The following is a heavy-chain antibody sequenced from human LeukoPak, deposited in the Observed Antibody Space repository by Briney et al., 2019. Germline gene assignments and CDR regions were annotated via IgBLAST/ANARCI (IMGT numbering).Heavy chain of an antibody. CDR3: AKPTTVTTVLDAFDI. CDR2: INSDGSNT. Sequence: PGGSLRLSCAASGFTFSSYWMHWVRQAPGKGLVWVSRINSDGSNTNYADSVKGRFTISRDNAKNTLYLQMNSLRAEDTAVYYCAKPTTVTTVLDAFDIWGQGTMVTVSS. D-gene: IGHD4-17*01. CDR1: GFTFSSYW. V-gene: IGHV3-74*01. J-gene: IGHJ3*02.